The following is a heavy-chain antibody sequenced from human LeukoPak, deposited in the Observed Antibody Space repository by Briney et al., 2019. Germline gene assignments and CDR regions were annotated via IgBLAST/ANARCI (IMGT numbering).Heavy chain of an antibody. D-gene: IGHD4-17*01. Sequence: SETLSLTCIVSGGSISSSSYFWGWIRQPPGKGLEWIGSVFYSGSTYYNPSLNSRVTISIDTSKNQFSLRLSSVTAADTAVYYCARQMNTVTADYWGQGTLVTVSS. CDR2: VFYSGST. J-gene: IGHJ4*02. CDR1: GGSISSSSYF. V-gene: IGHV4-39*01. CDR3: ARQMNTVTADY.